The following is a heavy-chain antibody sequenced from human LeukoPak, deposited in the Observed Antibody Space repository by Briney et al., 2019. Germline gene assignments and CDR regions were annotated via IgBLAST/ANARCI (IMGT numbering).Heavy chain of an antibody. Sequence: GESLKISCTASGYSFTSYWIGWVRQMPGKGLEWMGIIYPGDSDTRYSPSFQGQVTISADKSLTTAYLQWSSLKASDTAMYYCARLRGSDGSDAFDIWGQGTMVTVSS. CDR1: GYSFTSYW. D-gene: IGHD1-26*01. CDR3: ARLRGSDGSDAFDI. CDR2: IYPGDSDT. J-gene: IGHJ3*02. V-gene: IGHV5-51*01.